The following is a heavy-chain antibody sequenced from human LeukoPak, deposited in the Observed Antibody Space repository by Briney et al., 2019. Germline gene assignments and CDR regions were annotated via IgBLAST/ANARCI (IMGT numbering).Heavy chain of an antibody. J-gene: IGHJ6*03. CDR3: AKAHSGGSGSYYNYYYYYMDV. CDR2: ISGSGGGT. Sequence: GGSLSLSCAASGFTFSSYAMSWVRQAPGKGLEWVSAISGSGGGTYYADSVKGRFTISRDNSKNTLYLQMNSLRAEDTAVYYCAKAHSGGSGSYYNYYYYYMDVWGKGTTVTVSS. CDR1: GFTFSSYA. V-gene: IGHV3-23*01. D-gene: IGHD3-10*01.